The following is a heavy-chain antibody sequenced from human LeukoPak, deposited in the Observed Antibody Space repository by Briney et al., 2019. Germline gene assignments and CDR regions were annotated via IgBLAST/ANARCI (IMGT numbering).Heavy chain of an antibody. CDR3: ARGPITMVRGVPPWYYYYGMDV. J-gene: IGHJ6*02. Sequence: ASVKVSCKASGYTFTSYAMNWVRQAPGQGLEWMGWINTNTGNPTYAQGFTGRFVFSLDTSVSTAYLQISSLKAEDTAVYYCARGPITMVRGVPPWYYYYGMDVWGQGTTVTVSS. V-gene: IGHV7-4-1*02. D-gene: IGHD3-10*01. CDR1: GYTFTSYA. CDR2: INTNTGNP.